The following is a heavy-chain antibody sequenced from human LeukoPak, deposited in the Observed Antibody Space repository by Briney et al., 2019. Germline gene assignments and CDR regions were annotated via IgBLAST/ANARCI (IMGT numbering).Heavy chain of an antibody. CDR3: AKDLDIVVVPVAPSVSDY. V-gene: IGHV3-30*18. Sequence: GGSLRLSCAASGFTFSSYGMHWVRQAPGKGLEWVAVISYDGSNKYYADSVKGRFTISRDNSKNTLYLQMNSLRAEDTAVYYCAKDLDIVVVPVAPSVSDYWGQGTLVTVSS. D-gene: IGHD2-2*03. J-gene: IGHJ4*02. CDR1: GFTFSSYG. CDR2: ISYDGSNK.